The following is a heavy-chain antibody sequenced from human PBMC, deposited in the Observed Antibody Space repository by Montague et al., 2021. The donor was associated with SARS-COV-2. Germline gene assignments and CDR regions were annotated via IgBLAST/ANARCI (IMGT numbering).Heavy chain of an antibody. D-gene: IGHD3-22*01. V-gene: IGHV4-39*01. J-gene: IGHJ3*02. CDR1: GGSICSSSYY. CDR2: IYYSGST. CDR3: ARFPTLYYYDSKAAPATPDAFDI. Sequence: SETLSLTCTVSGGSICSSSYYWGWIRQPPGKGLEWIGSIYYSGSTYYNPSLKSRVTISVDTSKNQFSLKLSSVTAADTAVYYCARFPTLYYYDSKAAPATPDAFDIWGQGTMVTVSS.